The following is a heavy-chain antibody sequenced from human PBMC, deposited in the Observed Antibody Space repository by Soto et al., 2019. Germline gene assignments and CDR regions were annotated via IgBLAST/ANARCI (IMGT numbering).Heavy chain of an antibody. CDR2: INPSGGST. D-gene: IGHD3-22*01. CDR3: ARDYYYDSSGYYLDYYYGMDV. CDR1: GYTFTSYY. Sequence: ASVKVSCKASGYTFTSYYMHWVRQAPGQGLEWMGIINPSGGSTSYAQKFQGRVTMTRDTSTSTVYMELSSLRSEDTAVYYCARDYYYDSSGYYLDYYYGMDVWGQGTTVTVSS. V-gene: IGHV1-46*01. J-gene: IGHJ6*02.